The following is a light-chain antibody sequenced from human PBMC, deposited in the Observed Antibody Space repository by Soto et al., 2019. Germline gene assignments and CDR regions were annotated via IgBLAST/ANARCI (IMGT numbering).Light chain of an antibody. Sequence: QSALTQPASVSGSPGQSSTISCTGTSSDVGGYNYVSWYQQHPGKAPKLMIYDVSNWPSGVSNRFSGSKSGNTASLTISGLQAEDEADYYCISYTSSSTDVFGTGTKVTVL. J-gene: IGLJ1*01. CDR3: ISYTSSSTDV. CDR1: SSDVGGYNY. V-gene: IGLV2-14*01. CDR2: DVS.